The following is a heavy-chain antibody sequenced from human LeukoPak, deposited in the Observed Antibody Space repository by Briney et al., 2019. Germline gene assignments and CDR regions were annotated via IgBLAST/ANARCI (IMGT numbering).Heavy chain of an antibody. CDR1: GGSSSAYW. CDR2: INPSGTT. J-gene: IGHJ6*03. CDR3: ARPRKHGYYDMDV. V-gene: IGHV4-34*01. Sequence: SETLSLTCAVYGGSSSAYWWSWIRQPPGKGLEWIGEINPSGTTNYNPSLKGRVTISLDTSKNHFSLNLSSVTAADTAVYCARPRKHGYYDMDVWGKGTTVTVSS.